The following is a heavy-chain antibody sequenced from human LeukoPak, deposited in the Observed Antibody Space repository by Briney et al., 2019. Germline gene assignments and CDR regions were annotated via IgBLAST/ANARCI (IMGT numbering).Heavy chain of an antibody. Sequence: ASVKVSCKASGYTFTSYDINWVRQATGQGLEWMGWMNPNSGNTGYAQKFQGRVTMTRNTSISTAYMELSSLRSEDTAVYYCARGRPDPPTRGAPWPSTFDYWGQGTLVTVSS. J-gene: IGHJ4*02. CDR1: GYTFTSYD. CDR3: ARGRPDPPTRGAPWPSTFDY. V-gene: IGHV1-8*01. CDR2: MNPNSGNT. D-gene: IGHD1-14*01.